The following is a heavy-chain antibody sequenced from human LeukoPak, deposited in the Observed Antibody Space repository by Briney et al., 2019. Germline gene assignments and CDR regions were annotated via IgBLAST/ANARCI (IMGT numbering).Heavy chain of an antibody. CDR1: GYSFVSYG. V-gene: IGHV1-18*01. D-gene: IGHD1-20*01. CDR3: MRDFRGINNWNDRLDY. J-gene: IGHJ4*02. CDR2: ISAYNGKT. Sequence: ASVKVSCKASGYSFVSYGINWVRQAPGQGLEWMGWISAYNGKTDVAQKLRGRVTMTTDTSTSTAYMELRGLRSGDTAVYYCMRDFRGINNWNDRLDYWGQGTLLTVSS.